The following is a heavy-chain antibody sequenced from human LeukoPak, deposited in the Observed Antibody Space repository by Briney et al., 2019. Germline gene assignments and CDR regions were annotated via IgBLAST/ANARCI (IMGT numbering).Heavy chain of an antibody. CDR2: LFTDGTT. V-gene: IGHV3-53*01. D-gene: IGHD3-16*01. Sequence: GGSLRLSCAASGFSVSGHYMSWVRQAPGKGLQWVPILFTDGTTYYADSVRGRFAISRDSYRNTLYLHMTGLRADDTALYFCARDRPYYDKGDMDVWGQGTMVTVSS. CDR3: ARDRPYYDKGDMDV. J-gene: IGHJ6*02. CDR1: GFSVSGHY.